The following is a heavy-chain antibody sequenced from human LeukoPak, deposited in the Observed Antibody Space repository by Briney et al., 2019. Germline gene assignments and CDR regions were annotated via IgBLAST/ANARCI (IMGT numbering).Heavy chain of an antibody. V-gene: IGHV4-34*01. J-gene: IGHJ6*03. CDR1: GGSFSGYY. D-gene: IGHD6-6*01. CDR3: ARFPIAARPYYYYYMDV. Sequence: SETLSLTCAVYGGSFSGYYWSWIRQPPGKGLEWIGEINHSGSTNYNPPLKSRVTISVDTSKNQFSLKLSSVTAADTAVYYCARFPIAARPYYYYYMDVWGKGTTVTVSS. CDR2: INHSGST.